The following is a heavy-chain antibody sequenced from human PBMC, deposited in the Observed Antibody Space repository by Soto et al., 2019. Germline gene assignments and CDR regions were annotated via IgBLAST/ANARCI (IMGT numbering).Heavy chain of an antibody. CDR3: ARVPSNWNYARRIGPRYFDY. Sequence: PSESLSLTCAVYGGSFSGYYWSWIRQPPGKGLEWIGEINHSGSTNYNPSLKSRVTISVDTSKNQFSLKLSSVTAADTAVYYCARVPSNWNYARRIGPRYFDYWGQGTLVTVSS. D-gene: IGHD1-7*01. CDR1: GGSFSGYY. J-gene: IGHJ4*02. V-gene: IGHV4-34*01. CDR2: INHSGST.